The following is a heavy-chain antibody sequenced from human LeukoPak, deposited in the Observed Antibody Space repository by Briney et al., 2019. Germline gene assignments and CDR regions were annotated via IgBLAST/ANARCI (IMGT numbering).Heavy chain of an antibody. CDR1: GGSISSGGYY. Sequence: SETLSLTCTVSGGSISSGGYYWSWIRQPPGKGLEWIGYIYHSGSTYYNPSLKSRVTISVDRSKNQFSLKLSSVTAADTAVYYCARGSHDFWSGSPDYWGQGTLVTVSS. CDR3: ARGSHDFWSGSPDY. J-gene: IGHJ4*02. D-gene: IGHD3-3*01. V-gene: IGHV4-30-2*01. CDR2: IYHSGST.